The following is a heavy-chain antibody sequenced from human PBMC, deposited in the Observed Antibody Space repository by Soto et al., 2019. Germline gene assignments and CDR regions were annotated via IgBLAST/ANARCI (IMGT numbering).Heavy chain of an antibody. CDR2: IYYSGST. CDR1: GGSISSYY. J-gene: IGHJ6*02. V-gene: IGHV4-59*01. CDR3: ARDQPQRGGGMDV. D-gene: IGHD1-1*01. Sequence: PSETLSLTCTVSGGSISSYYWSWIRQPPGKGLEWIGYIYYSGSTNYNPSLKSRVTIPVDTSKNQFSLKLSSVTAADTAVYYCARDQPQRGGGMDVWGQGTTVTVSS.